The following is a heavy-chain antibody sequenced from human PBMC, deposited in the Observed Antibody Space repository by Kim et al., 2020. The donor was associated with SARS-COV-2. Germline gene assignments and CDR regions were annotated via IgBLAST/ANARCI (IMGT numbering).Heavy chain of an antibody. CDR2: IYYSGST. V-gene: IGHV4-39*01. D-gene: IGHD3-3*01. J-gene: IGHJ4*02. CDR1: GGSISSSSYY. Sequence: SETLSLTCTVSGGSISSSSYYWVWIRQPPGKGLEWIGSIYYSGSTYYNPSLKSRVTISVDTSKNQFSLKLSSVTAADTAVYYCARHASLLTIFGVVLYYFDYWGQGTLVTVSS. CDR3: ARHASLLTIFGVVLYYFDY.